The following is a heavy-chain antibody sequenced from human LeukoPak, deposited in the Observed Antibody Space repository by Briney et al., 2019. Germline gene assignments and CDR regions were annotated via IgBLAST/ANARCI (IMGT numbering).Heavy chain of an antibody. D-gene: IGHD3-10*01. J-gene: IGHJ4*02. CDR1: GFTFSSYW. Sequence: GGSLRLSCAASGFTFSSYWMSWVRQAPGKGLEWVANIKQDGSEKYYVDSVKGRFTISRDNAKNSLYLQMNSLRAEDTAVYYCARPEMRVTMVRGVIIIGFDYWGQGTLVTVSS. V-gene: IGHV3-7*01. CDR3: ARPEMRVTMVRGVIIIGFDY. CDR2: IKQDGSEK.